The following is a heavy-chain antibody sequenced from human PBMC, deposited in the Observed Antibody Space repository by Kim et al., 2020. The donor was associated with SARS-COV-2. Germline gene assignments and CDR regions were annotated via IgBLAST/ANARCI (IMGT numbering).Heavy chain of an antibody. D-gene: IGHD3-22*01. J-gene: IGHJ6*03. CDR2: MNPNSGNT. V-gene: IGHV1-8*01. CDR3: ALLLTKGAEIDYYYYMDV. CDR1: GYTFTSYD. Sequence: ASVKVSCKASGYTFTSYDINWVRQATGQGLEWMGWMNPNSGNTGYAQKFQGRVTMTRNTSISTAYMELSSLRSEDTAVYYCALLLTKGAEIDYYYYMDVWGKGTTVTVSS.